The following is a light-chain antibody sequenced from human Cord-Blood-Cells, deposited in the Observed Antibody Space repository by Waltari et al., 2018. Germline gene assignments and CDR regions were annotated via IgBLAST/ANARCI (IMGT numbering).Light chain of an antibody. Sequence: QSALTQPASVSGSPGQSITISCTGTSSDVGSYNLVSWYQQHPGKAPKLMIYEGSKRPSGVSNRFSVFKSGNTASLTISGLQAEDEADYYCCSYAGSSTWVFGGGTKLTVL. J-gene: IGLJ3*02. CDR1: SSDVGSYNL. CDR3: CSYAGSSTWV. CDR2: EGS. V-gene: IGLV2-23*01.